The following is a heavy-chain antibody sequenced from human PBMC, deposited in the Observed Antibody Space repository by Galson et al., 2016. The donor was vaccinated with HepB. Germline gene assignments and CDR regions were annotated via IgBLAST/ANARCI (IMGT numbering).Heavy chain of an antibody. D-gene: IGHD3-22*01. CDR1: GYIFHNYA. CDR3: ARGRSGSHYYDGSAYYYTLDY. CDR2: INAGNGNT. J-gene: IGHJ4*02. Sequence: SVKVSCKASGYIFHNYAMHWVRQAPGQRLEWMGWINAGNGNTKYSQKFQGRVTITRDTSASTAYMDLTSLKSEDTAVYYCARGRSGSHYYDGSAYYYTLDYWGQGTLVTVSS. V-gene: IGHV1-3*01.